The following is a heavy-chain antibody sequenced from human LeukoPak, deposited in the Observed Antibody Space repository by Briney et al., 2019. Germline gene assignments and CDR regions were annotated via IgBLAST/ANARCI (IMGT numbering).Heavy chain of an antibody. V-gene: IGHV3-23*01. CDR1: GFTFSSYA. Sequence: PGGSLRLSRAASGFTFSSYAMSWVRQAPGKGLEWVSAISGSGGSTYYADSVKGRFTISRDNSKNTLYLQMNSLRAEDTAVYYCAKDLPIVVVPAAPVRDDYWGQGTLVTVSS. CDR2: ISGSGGST. J-gene: IGHJ4*02. CDR3: AKDLPIVVVPAAPVRDDY. D-gene: IGHD2-2*01.